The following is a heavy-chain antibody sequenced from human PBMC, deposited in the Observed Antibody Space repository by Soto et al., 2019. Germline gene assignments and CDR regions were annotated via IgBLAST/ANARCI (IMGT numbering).Heavy chain of an antibody. J-gene: IGHJ4*02. CDR2: IRSKANSYAT. D-gene: IGHD2-2*01. CDR1: GFTFSGSA. V-gene: IGHV3-73*01. Sequence: PGGSLRLSCAASGFTFSGSAMHWVRQASGKGLEWVGRIRSKANSYATAYAASVKGRFTISRDDSKNTAYLQMNSLKTEDTAVYYCTRPGYCSSTSCRNDYWGQGTLVTVSS. CDR3: TRPGYCSSTSCRNDY.